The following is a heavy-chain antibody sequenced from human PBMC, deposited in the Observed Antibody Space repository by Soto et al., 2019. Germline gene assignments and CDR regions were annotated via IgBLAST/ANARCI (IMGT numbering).Heavy chain of an antibody. J-gene: IGHJ5*02. V-gene: IGHV1-3*01. CDR1: GYTLSIYA. CDR2: INADNDNT. Sequence: ASVKVASTASGYTLSIYAMPGVRQAPGQRLEWKGLINADNDNTKYAQKLQGRVTITRDTTTSTAYMELRSLRSEDTAVYFFAREEFRCFIWFDPWGQGTLVTVSS. D-gene: IGHD2-21*01. CDR3: AREEFRCFIWFDP.